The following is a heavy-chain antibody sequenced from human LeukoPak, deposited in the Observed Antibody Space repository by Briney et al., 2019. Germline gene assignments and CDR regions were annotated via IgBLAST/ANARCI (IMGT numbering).Heavy chain of an antibody. CDR2: MSAYKGNT. Sequence: ASVKVSCQASGYTFSTYWISWVRQAPGQGLEWMGWMSAYKGNTYYAQKLQGRVTMTADTSTSTAYMELRSLRSDDTAIYYCARDLYYYGSGSYYDVFDVWGQGTMVTVSS. V-gene: IGHV1-18*01. J-gene: IGHJ3*01. CDR3: ARDLYYYGSGSYYDVFDV. D-gene: IGHD3-10*01. CDR1: GYTFSTYW.